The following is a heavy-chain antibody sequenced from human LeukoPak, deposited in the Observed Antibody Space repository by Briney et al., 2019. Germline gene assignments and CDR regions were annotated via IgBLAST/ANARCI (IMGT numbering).Heavy chain of an antibody. Sequence: GGSLRLSCAASGFTFSKHSMNWVRQAPGKGLEWVANIKQDGSEKYYVDSVKGRFTISRDNAKNSLYLQMNSLRAEDTAVYYCARGSTGYYYYYMDVWGKGTTVTISS. V-gene: IGHV3-7*01. D-gene: IGHD4-17*01. CDR3: ARGSTGYYYYYMDV. CDR2: IKQDGSEK. CDR1: GFTFSKHS. J-gene: IGHJ6*03.